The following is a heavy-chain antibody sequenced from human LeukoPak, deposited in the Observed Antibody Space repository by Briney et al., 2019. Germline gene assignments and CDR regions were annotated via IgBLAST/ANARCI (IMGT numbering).Heavy chain of an antibody. D-gene: IGHD1-26*01. CDR1: GFTFSSYS. J-gene: IGHJ4*02. CDR2: ISSSSAHI. CDR3: ARDIGGSYTAIDY. V-gene: IGHV3-21*01. Sequence: PGGSLRLSCAASGFTFSSYSMNWVGQAPGKGLEWVSFISSSSAHINYADSVKGRFTISRDNPRNSLYLQMNSLRAEDTAVYYCARDIGGSYTAIDYWGQGTLVTVSS.